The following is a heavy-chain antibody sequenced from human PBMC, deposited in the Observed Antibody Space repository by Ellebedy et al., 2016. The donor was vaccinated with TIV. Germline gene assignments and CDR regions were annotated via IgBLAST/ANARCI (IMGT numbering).Heavy chain of an antibody. Sequence: GGSLRLXXAASGFTFSTYGMHWVRQAPGKGLEWVAVISSDGGTNYYADSVKGRLTISRDNSKNTLYLQINSLRTEDTATYFCARELDYWGQGTLVTVSS. CDR3: ARELDY. V-gene: IGHV3-30*03. J-gene: IGHJ4*02. CDR2: ISSDGGTN. CDR1: GFTFSTYG.